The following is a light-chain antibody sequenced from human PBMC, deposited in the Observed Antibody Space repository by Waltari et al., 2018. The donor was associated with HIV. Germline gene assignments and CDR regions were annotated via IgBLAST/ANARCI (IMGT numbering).Light chain of an antibody. CDR3: QQYQTWPLT. J-gene: IGKJ3*01. CDR2: GAS. CDR1: QSVGTN. V-gene: IGKV3-15*01. Sequence: TQSPVTLSVSPGERATLSCRASQSVGTNVTWYQRKSGQAPRLLIYGASTRATAIPPRFSGSGSGTEFTLTITSLQSDDYATYYCQQYQTWPLTFGPGTTVDI.